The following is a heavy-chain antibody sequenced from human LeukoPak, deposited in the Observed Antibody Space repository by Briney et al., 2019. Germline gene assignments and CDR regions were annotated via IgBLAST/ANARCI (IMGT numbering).Heavy chain of an antibody. Sequence: GGSLRLSCAASGFTFSNYWMHWVHQAPGKGLVWVSRIKTDGSSTSYADSVKGRFTISRDNAKNTLYLQLNSLRVEDTAIYYCTRDLLVGATPGDYWGQGTLVTVSS. CDR2: IKTDGSST. J-gene: IGHJ4*02. D-gene: IGHD1-26*01. V-gene: IGHV3-74*01. CDR3: TRDLLVGATPGDY. CDR1: GFTFSNYW.